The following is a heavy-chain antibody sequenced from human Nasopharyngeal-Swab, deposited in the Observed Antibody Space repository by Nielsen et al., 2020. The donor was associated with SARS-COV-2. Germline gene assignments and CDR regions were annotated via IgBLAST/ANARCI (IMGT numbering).Heavy chain of an antibody. J-gene: IGHJ4*02. V-gene: IGHV1-3*01. D-gene: IGHD6-13*01. CDR3: ERGRGEYSSSWPFDY. CDR2: INAGNGNT. Sequence: WVRQAPGQRLEWMGWINAGNGNTKYSQKFQGRVTITRDTSASTAYMELSSLRSEDTAVYYCERGRGEYSSSWPFDYWGQGTLVTVSS.